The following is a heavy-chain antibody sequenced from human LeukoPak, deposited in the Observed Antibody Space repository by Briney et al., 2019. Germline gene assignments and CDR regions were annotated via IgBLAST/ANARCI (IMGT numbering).Heavy chain of an antibody. CDR3: ARRIAAVGHFRRFDP. D-gene: IGHD6-13*01. Sequence: LSETLSLTCTVSGGSISSSSYYWGWIRQPPGKGLEWIGSIYYSGSTYYNPSLKSRVTISVDTSKNQFSLKLSSVTAADTAVYYCARRIAAVGHFRRFDPWGQGTLVIVSS. J-gene: IGHJ5*02. CDR1: GGSISSSSYY. CDR2: IYYSGST. V-gene: IGHV4-39*01.